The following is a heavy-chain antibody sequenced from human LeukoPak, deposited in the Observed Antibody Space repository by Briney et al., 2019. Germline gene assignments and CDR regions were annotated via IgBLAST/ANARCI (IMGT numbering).Heavy chain of an antibody. D-gene: IGHD3-16*02. V-gene: IGHV4-34*01. CDR1: GGSFSGYY. J-gene: IGHJ5*02. Sequence: PSETLSLTCAVYGGSFSGYYWSWIRQPPGKWLEWIGEINHSGSTNYNPSLKSRVTISVDTSKNQFSLKLSSVTAADTAVYYCARARGGYDYVWGSYRYTSGWFDPWGQGTLVTVSS. CDR3: ARARGGYDYVWGSYRYTSGWFDP. CDR2: INHSGST.